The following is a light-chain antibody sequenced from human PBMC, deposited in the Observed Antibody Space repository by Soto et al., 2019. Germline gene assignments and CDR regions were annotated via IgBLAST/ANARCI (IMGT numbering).Light chain of an antibody. CDR2: GAS. J-gene: IGKJ4*01. V-gene: IGKV3-20*01. CDR1: QSVSSSY. CDR3: QQYGSSPFP. Sequence: EIVLTQSPGTLSLSPGERATLSCRASQSVSSSYLAWYQQKPGQAPRLLIYGASSRATGIPDRFGGSGSGTDFPLTISSLDPEEFAVYYCQQYGSSPFPFGGGTKVEIK.